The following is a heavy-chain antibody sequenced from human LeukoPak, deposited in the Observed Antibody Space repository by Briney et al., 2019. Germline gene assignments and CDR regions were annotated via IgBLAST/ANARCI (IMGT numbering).Heavy chain of an antibody. D-gene: IGHD2-2*02. J-gene: IGHJ4*02. CDR1: GGSISSGSYY. Sequence: SETLSLTCTVSGGSISSGSYYWSWIRQPAGKGLEWIGRIYTSGGTNYNPSLKSRVTISVDTSKNQFSLKLSSVTAADTAVYYCARVGVVPAAIVYWGQGTLVTVSS. V-gene: IGHV4-61*02. CDR2: IYTSGGT. CDR3: ARVGVVPAAIVY.